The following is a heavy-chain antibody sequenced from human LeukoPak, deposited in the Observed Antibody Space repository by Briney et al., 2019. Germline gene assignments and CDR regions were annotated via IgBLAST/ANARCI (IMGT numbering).Heavy chain of an antibody. CDR3: AKGPAFWSGPGGYYYYMDV. V-gene: IGHV4-59*01. Sequence: PSETLSLTCTVSGGSISSYYWSWIRQPPGKGLEWIGYIYYSGNINYNPSLKSRVTISVDTSKNQFSLKLSSVTAADTAVYYCAKGPAFWSGPGGYYYYMDVWGKGTTVTVSS. CDR1: GGSISSYY. CDR2: IYYSGNI. J-gene: IGHJ6*03. D-gene: IGHD3-3*01.